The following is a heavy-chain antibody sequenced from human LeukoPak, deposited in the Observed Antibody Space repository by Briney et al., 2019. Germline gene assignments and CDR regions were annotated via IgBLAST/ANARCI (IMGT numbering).Heavy chain of an antibody. CDR3: ARDYCSSASCYTRYFQD. CDR2: IQFDGSDE. J-gene: IGHJ1*01. Sequence: GGSLRLSCTASGFIFSTYGMHWVRQAPGKGLEWVALIQFDGSDEFYADSVKGRFTISRDNAKNSLYLQMNSLRVEDTAVYYCARDYCSSASCYTRYFQDWGQGTLVTVSS. V-gene: IGHV3-30*02. D-gene: IGHD2-2*02. CDR1: GFIFSTYG.